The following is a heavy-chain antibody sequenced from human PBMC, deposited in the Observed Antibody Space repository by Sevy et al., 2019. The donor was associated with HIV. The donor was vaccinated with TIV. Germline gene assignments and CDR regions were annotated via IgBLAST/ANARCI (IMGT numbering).Heavy chain of an antibody. Sequence: GGSLRFSCAASGFTVSSNYMSWVRQAPGKGLEWVSVIYSGGSTYYADSVKGRFTISRDNSKNTLYLQMNSLRAEDTAVYYCARVGFDSSGYYNRGGYFDYWGQGTLVTVSS. V-gene: IGHV3-53*01. J-gene: IGHJ4*02. D-gene: IGHD3-22*01. CDR2: IYSGGST. CDR1: GFTVSSNY. CDR3: ARVGFDSSGYYNRGGYFDY.